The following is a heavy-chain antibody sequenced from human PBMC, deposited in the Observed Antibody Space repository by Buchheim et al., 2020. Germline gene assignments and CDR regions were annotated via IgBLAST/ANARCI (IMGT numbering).Heavy chain of an antibody. J-gene: IGHJ4*02. CDR1: GGSISSGDYY. V-gene: IGHV4-30-4*01. Sequence: QVQLQESGPGLVKPSQTLSLTCTVSGGSISSGDYYWSWIRQPPGKGLEWIGYIFYSGSTYYNPSLKSRVTISVDTSKNQFSLKLSSVTAADTAVYYCARVYSSIWGIGGYSQYYFDYWGQGTL. CDR2: IFYSGST. D-gene: IGHD3-22*01. CDR3: ARVYSSIWGIGGYSQYYFDY.